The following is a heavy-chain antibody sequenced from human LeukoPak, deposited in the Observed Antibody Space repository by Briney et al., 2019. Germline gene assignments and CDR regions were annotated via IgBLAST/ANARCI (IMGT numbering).Heavy chain of an antibody. CDR1: GYTFTGYY. Sequence: ASVKVFCKASGYTFTGYYMHWVRQAPGQGLEWMGWINPNSGGTNYAQKFQGRVTMTRDTSISTAYMEVSRLRSDDTAVYYCARGQSQWLVRGYFDYWGQGTLVTVSS. CDR2: INPNSGGT. D-gene: IGHD6-19*01. V-gene: IGHV1-2*02. CDR3: ARGQSQWLVRGYFDY. J-gene: IGHJ4*02.